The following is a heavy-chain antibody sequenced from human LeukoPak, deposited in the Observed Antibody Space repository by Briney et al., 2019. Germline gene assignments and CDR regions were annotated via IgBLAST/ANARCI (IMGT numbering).Heavy chain of an antibody. D-gene: IGHD2-2*01. Sequence: SETLSLTCAVYGGSFSGYYWSWIRQPPGKGLEWIGEINHSGNTNYNPSLKSRVTISVDTSKNQFSLKLSSVTAADTAVYYCARGRNRKVVVVPAAYGMDVWGKGTTVTVSS. CDR2: INHSGNT. CDR3: ARGRNRKVVVVPAAYGMDV. J-gene: IGHJ6*04. CDR1: GGSFSGYY. V-gene: IGHV4-34*01.